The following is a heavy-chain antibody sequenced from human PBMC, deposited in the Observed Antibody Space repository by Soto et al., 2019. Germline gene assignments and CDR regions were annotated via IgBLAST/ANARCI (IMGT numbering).Heavy chain of an antibody. D-gene: IGHD3-16*01. CDR1: GFSLSTSGMG. V-gene: IGHV2-5*02. CDR3: ARFVAPRVADY. CDR2: IYWDDDK. Sequence: QITLKESGPTLVKPTQTLTLTCTFSGFSLSTSGMGVGWIRQPPGKALECLALIYWDDDKRYSPSLESRLTISKYTSKNQVVLIMTNMDPVDTATYYCARFVAPRVADYWGQGTLVTVSS. J-gene: IGHJ4*02.